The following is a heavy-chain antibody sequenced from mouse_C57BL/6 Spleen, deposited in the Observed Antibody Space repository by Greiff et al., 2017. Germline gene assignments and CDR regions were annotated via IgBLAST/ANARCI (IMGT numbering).Heavy chain of an antibody. CDR1: GFTFSDYG. CDR2: ISSGSSTI. J-gene: IGHJ3*01. D-gene: IGHD1-1*01. CDR3: ARDYGSSPWFAY. Sequence: EVKLMESGGGLVKPGGSLKLSCAASGFTFSDYGLHWVRQAPEKGLEWVAYISSGSSTIYYADTVKGRFTISRDNAKNTLFLQMTSLRSEDTAMYYCARDYGSSPWFAYWGQGTLVTVSA. V-gene: IGHV5-17*01.